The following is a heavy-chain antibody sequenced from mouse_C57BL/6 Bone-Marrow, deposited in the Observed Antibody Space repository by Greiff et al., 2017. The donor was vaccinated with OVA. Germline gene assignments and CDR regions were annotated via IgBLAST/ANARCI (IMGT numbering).Heavy chain of an antibody. CDR3: ARRRDYAMDY. CDR1: GYSITSGYY. CDR2: ISYDGSN. V-gene: IGHV3-6*01. J-gene: IGHJ4*01. Sequence: EVKLQESGPGLVKPSQSLSLTCSVTGYSITSGYYWNWIRQFPGNKLEWMGYISYDGSNNYNPSLKNRISITRDTSKNQFFLKLNSVTTEDTATYYCARRRDYAMDYWGQGTSVTVSS.